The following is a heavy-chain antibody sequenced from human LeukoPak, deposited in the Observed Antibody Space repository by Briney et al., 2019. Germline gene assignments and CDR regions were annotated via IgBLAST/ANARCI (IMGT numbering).Heavy chain of an antibody. CDR2: ISAYNGNT. D-gene: IGHD1-1*01. V-gene: IGHV1-18*01. CDR3: ARDLLTHGELERRGIYGMDV. CDR1: GYIFTSYG. Sequence: GASVKVSCKASGYIFTSYGISWVRQAPGQGLEWMGWISAYNGNTNYAQKLQGRVTMTTDTSTSTAYMELSRLRSDDTAVYYCARDLLTHGELERRGIYGMDVWGQGTTVTVSS. J-gene: IGHJ6*02.